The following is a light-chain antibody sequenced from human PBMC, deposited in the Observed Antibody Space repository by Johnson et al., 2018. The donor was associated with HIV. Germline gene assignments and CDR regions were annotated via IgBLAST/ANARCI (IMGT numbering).Light chain of an antibody. Sequence: QSVLTQPPSVSAAPGQKVTISCSGSSSNIGNNYVSWYQQLPGTAPKLLIYENNKRPSGIPDRFSGSKSGTSATLAITGLHTGDEADYYCASWDRSLTVGTVFGPGTRVTVL. V-gene: IGLV1-51*02. J-gene: IGLJ1*01. CDR3: ASWDRSLTVGTV. CDR1: SSNIGNNY. CDR2: ENN.